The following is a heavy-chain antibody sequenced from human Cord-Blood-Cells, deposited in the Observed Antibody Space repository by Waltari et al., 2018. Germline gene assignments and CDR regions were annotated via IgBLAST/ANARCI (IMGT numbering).Heavy chain of an antibody. Sequence: QVQLQESGPGLVKPSETLSLTCTVSGGSISSYYWSWIRQPPGKGLEWIGYIYYSGGTDYNPSLKSRVTISVDTSKNQFSRKLSSVTAADTAVYYCARMYSSSWNWFDPWGQGTLVTVSS. CDR3: ARMYSSSWNWFDP. CDR2: IYYSGGT. D-gene: IGHD6-13*01. J-gene: IGHJ5*02. CDR1: GGSISSYY. V-gene: IGHV4-59*01.